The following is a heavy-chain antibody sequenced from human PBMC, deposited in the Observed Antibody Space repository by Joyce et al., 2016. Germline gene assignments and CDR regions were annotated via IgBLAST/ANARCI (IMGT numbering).Heavy chain of an antibody. V-gene: IGHV3-48*02. CDR2: ISSSGRVI. Sequence: EVQLVESGGGLVQPGGSLRLSCAASGFTFFTYDMHWVRQAPGKGLEWVSSISSSGRVIYLTDSVKGRFTISRDNAKNSLSLQMNSLRDEDTAVYYCARAYYYQSPPSWYFDFWGRGTLVTVSS. J-gene: IGHJ2*01. D-gene: IGHD2/OR15-2a*01. CDR3: ARAYYYQSPPSWYFDF. CDR1: GFTFFTYD.